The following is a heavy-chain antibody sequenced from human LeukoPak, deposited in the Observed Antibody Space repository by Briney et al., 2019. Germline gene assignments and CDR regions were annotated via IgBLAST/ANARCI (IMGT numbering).Heavy chain of an antibody. J-gene: IGHJ4*02. CDR2: ISSSSSTI. CDR3: ARMVRGVISRDFDY. D-gene: IGHD3-10*01. V-gene: IGHV3-48*01. CDR1: GFTFSSYS. Sequence: PGGSLRLSCAASGFTFSSYSMNWVRQAPGKGLEWVSYISSSSSTIYYADSVKGRFTISRDNAKNSLYLQMNSLRAEDTAVYYCARMVRGVISRDFDYWGQGTLVTVSS.